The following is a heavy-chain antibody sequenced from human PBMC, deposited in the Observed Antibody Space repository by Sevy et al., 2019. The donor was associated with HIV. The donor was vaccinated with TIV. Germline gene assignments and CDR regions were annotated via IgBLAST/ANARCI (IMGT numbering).Heavy chain of an antibody. CDR2: FDPEDGET. D-gene: IGHD3-22*01. J-gene: IGHJ4*02. CDR3: ATTKDYYDSSGYPFDH. Sequence: ASLKFSYKVSGYTLTALSMHWVRQAPGKGLEWMGTFDPEDGETRFAQKFQGRVTMTEDTSTDTAYMELSSLRSEDTAVYFCATTKDYYDSSGYPFDHWGQGALVTVSS. V-gene: IGHV1-24*01. CDR1: GYTLTALS.